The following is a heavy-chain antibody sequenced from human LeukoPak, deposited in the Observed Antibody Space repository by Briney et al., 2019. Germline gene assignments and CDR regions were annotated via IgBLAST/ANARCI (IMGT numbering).Heavy chain of an antibody. D-gene: IGHD5-18*01. Sequence: SSVKVSCKASGGTFTSYAISWVRQAPGQGLEWVVAIIHIFGTANYAQKFQGRVTITTDEYTSTAYMELSSLRSEDTAVYYCAREQDTAMVIDYWGQGTLVTVSS. J-gene: IGHJ4*02. CDR2: IIHIFGTA. CDR1: GGTFTSYA. V-gene: IGHV1-69*05. CDR3: AREQDTAMVIDY.